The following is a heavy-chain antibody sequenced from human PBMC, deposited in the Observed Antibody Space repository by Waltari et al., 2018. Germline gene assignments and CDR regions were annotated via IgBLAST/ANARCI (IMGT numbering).Heavy chain of an antibody. CDR1: GFTFSRFA. J-gene: IGHJ4*02. Sequence: QVQLVESGGGVVQPGGSLRLSCAASGFTFSRFAFHWVRQAPGKGLEGVTIIAYYGRNKFYAASVKGRFSISRDDSKNTVFLQMTSLRPDDTAVYYCAREIHCTRIACSGGDYWGQGTLVTVSS. CDR3: AREIHCTRIACSGGDY. V-gene: IGHV3-30*04. CDR2: IAYYGRNK. D-gene: IGHD2-8*01.